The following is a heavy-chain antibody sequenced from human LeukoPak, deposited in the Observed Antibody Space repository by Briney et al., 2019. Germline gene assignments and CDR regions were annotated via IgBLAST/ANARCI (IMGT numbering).Heavy chain of an antibody. Sequence: GGSLRLSCAASGFTFSSYSMNWVRQAPGKGLEWVSSISGSSSYIYYADSVKGRFTISRDNAKNALYLQMNSLRAEDTAVYYCARDPGGELFGLPQYYFDYWGQGTLVTVSS. CDR3: ARDPGGELFGLPQYYFDY. V-gene: IGHV3-21*01. J-gene: IGHJ4*02. CDR1: GFTFSSYS. D-gene: IGHD3-10*01. CDR2: ISGSSSYI.